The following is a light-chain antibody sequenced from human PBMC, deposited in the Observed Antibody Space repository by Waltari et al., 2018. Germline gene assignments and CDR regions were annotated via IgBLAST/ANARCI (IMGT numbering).Light chain of an antibody. CDR2: EVS. V-gene: IGLV2-14*01. Sequence: QSALTQPASVSGSPGQSITISCAGTSSDVGSYNSVSWSQQNPGKAPKLMFYEVSNRPSGVSNRFSGSKSGNTASLTIAGLQAEDEADYYCSSYTTTSTLHVFGGGTKLTVL. CDR3: SSYTTTSTLHV. CDR1: SSDVGSYNS. J-gene: IGLJ3*02.